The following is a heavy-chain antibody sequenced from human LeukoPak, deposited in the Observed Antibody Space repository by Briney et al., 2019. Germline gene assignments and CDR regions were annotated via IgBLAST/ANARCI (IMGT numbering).Heavy chain of an antibody. Sequence: TLSLTCTVSGSSINNGGYYGSWIRQHPGKGLEWIGYIYYSGSSYYNPSLRSRVTISVDTSKNHFSLKLSSVTAADTAVYYCARNRDGYNSFDYWGPGTLVTVSS. CDR1: GSSINNGGYY. D-gene: IGHD5-24*01. J-gene: IGHJ4*02. CDR2: IYYSGSS. V-gene: IGHV4-31*03. CDR3: ARNRDGYNSFDY.